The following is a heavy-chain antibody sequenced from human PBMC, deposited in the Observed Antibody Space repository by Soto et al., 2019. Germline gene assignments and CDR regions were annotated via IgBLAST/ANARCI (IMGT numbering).Heavy chain of an antibody. J-gene: IGHJ4*02. V-gene: IGHV3-15*01. CDR3: TTVTMVRGVITFDY. Sequence: EVQLVESGGGLVKPGGSLRLSCAASGFTFSNAWMSWVRQAPGKGLEWVGRIKSKTDGGTTDYAAPVKGRFTISRDDSKNTLYLQMNSLKTEDTAVYYCTTVTMVRGVITFDYWGQGTLVTVSS. D-gene: IGHD3-10*01. CDR2: IKSKTDGGTT. CDR1: GFTFSNAW.